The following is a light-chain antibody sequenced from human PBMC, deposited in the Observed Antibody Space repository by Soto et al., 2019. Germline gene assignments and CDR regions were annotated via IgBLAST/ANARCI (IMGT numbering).Light chain of an antibody. CDR3: KQRSNWPIT. CDR1: QSVSKY. CDR2: DAS. J-gene: IGKJ5*01. V-gene: IGKV3-11*01. Sequence: EIVLTQSPATLSLSPGERVTLSCRTSQSVSKYFAWYQQKPGRAPRLLIYDASSRATGIPARFIGSGSGTDFSLTISSLEPEDFAIYYCKQRSNWPITFGQGPRLEIK.